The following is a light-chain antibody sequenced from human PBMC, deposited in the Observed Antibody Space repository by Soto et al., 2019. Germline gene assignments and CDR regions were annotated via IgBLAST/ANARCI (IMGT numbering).Light chain of an antibody. J-gene: IGLJ3*02. CDR1: NNDVGAYNY. CDR3: CSYAGSSTWV. Sequence: QSALTQPASVSGSPGQSITISCTGTNNDVGAYNYVSWFQQHPGKAPKLIIFEVSNRPSGVSNRFSGSKSGNTASLTISGLQAEDEADYYCCSYAGSSTWVFGGGTKLTVL. CDR2: EVS. V-gene: IGLV2-23*02.